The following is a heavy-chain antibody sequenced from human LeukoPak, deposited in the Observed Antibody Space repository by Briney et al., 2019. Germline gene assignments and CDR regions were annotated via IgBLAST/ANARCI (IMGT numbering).Heavy chain of an antibody. CDR2: ISRGGSTI. J-gene: IGHJ6*03. CDR3: ARENYYYMDV. CDR1: GFSFSDYY. Sequence: GGSLRLSCAASGFSFSDYYMTWIRQAPGKGLEWVSYISRGGSTIYYADSVKGRFTISRDNAKNSLYLHMDSLRAEDTAVYYCARENYYYMDVWGKGTTVTVSS. V-gene: IGHV3-11*01.